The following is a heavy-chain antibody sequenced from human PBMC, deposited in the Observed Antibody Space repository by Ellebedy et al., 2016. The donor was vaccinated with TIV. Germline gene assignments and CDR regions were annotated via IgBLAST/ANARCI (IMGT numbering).Heavy chain of an antibody. CDR3: AREIIYGGYYFDY. J-gene: IGHJ4*02. CDR1: GFTFSRYG. Sequence: GESLKISXAASGFTFSRYGMHWVRQAPGKGLEWVASIWYDGSSKYYGDSVKGRFTISRDNSKNTLYLQMNSLRAEDTAVYYCAREIIYGGYYFDYWGQGTLVTVSS. D-gene: IGHD4-23*01. V-gene: IGHV3-33*01. CDR2: IWYDGSSK.